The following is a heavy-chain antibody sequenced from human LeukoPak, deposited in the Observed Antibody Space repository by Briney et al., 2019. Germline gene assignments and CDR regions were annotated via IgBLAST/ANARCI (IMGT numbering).Heavy chain of an antibody. D-gene: IGHD2-15*01. CDR3: ARDTGSTGYCSGGSCYSYSYYYYGMDV. V-gene: IGHV1-18*01. CDR1: GYTFTSYG. Sequence: GASVKVSCKASGYTFTSYGISWVRQAPGQGLEWMGWISAYNGMTNYAQKLQGRVTMTTDTSTSTAYMELRSLRSDDTAVYYCARDTGSTGYCSGGSCYSYSYYYYGMDVWGQGTTVTVSS. J-gene: IGHJ6*02. CDR2: ISAYNGMT.